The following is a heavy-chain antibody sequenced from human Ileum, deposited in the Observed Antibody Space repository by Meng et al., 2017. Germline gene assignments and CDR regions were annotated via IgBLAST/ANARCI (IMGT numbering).Heavy chain of an antibody. CDR3: ARDVVMVPSALYYFDY. CDR2: INPSGGST. CDR1: GYTFTSHY. V-gene: IGHV1-46*01. D-gene: IGHD2-2*01. Sequence: QVQLVQSGPEAKKPGASVKLSCKASGYTFTSHYMHWVRQAPGQGLEWVGIINPSGGSTSYAQKFQGRVTMTRDTSTSIVYMELSSLRSEDTAVYYCARDVVMVPSALYYFDYWGQGTLVTVSS. J-gene: IGHJ4*02.